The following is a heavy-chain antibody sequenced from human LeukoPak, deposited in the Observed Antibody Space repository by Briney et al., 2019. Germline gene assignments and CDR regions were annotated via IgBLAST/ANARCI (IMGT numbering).Heavy chain of an antibody. CDR2: IYPGDSDT. J-gene: IGHJ5*02. Sequence: GESLKISCKGSGYSFTSYWIGWVRQMPGKGLEWMWIIYPGDSDTRYSPSFQGQVTISADKSISTAYLQWSSLKASDTAMYYCARQAVPAAIWFDPWGQGTLVTVSS. D-gene: IGHD2-2*01. CDR1: GYSFTSYW. CDR3: ARQAVPAAIWFDP. V-gene: IGHV5-51*01.